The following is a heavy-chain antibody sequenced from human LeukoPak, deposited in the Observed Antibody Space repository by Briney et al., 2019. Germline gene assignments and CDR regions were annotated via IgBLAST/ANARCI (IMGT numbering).Heavy chain of an antibody. D-gene: IGHD3-22*01. J-gene: IGHJ4*02. CDR3: TRHRASSRGGSGYSQGGFDY. Sequence: SETLSLTCTVSGGYISSSDYYWGWIRQPPGTGLEWIGSIYYSGRTYYNPSLKSRVTISVDTSKSQFSLNLNSVTAADTAVYYCTRHRASSRGGSGYSQGGFDYWGQGTLVTVSS. CDR1: GGYISSSDYY. CDR2: IYYSGRT. V-gene: IGHV4-39*01.